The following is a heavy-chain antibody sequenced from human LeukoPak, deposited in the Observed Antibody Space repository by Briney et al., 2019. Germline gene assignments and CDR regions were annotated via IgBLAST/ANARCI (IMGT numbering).Heavy chain of an antibody. CDR1: GGSINSGSFY. CDR3: ARHGRSSISGKRSFDY. D-gene: IGHD2-2*01. CDR2: ISYSGST. V-gene: IGHV4-39*01. Sequence: SETLSLTCTVSGGSINSGSFYWGWIRQPPGKGLGWIGSISYSGSTYYNPSLKSRVTISVDTSNNHFSLKLTSVTAADTAVYFCARHGRSSISGKRSFDYWGQGTLVTVSS. J-gene: IGHJ4*02.